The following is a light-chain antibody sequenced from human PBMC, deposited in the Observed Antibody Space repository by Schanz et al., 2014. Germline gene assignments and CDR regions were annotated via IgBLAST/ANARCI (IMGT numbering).Light chain of an antibody. CDR1: SSDIGGRAY. V-gene: IGLV2-14*01. Sequence: QSALTQPASVSGSPGQSITISCTGTSSDIGGRAYVSWYQQRPGKAPQLILYDVNSRPSGVSNRFCGSKSGNTASLTISGLQAEDEADYHCSSHTAITTAVVFGGG. CDR3: SSHTAITTAVV. CDR2: DVN. J-gene: IGLJ2*01.